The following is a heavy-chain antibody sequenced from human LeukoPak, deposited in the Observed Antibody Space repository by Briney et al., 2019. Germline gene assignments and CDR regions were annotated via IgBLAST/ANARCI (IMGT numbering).Heavy chain of an antibody. D-gene: IGHD3-9*01. CDR1: RYTFTGYY. V-gene: IGHV1-2*02. CDR2: INPNSVGT. CDR3: ASNYDILTGYSDPPHDAFDI. J-gene: IGHJ3*02. Sequence: ASVKVSCRASRYTFTGYYMHWVRQAPGQGLEWMGWINPNSVGTNYVQKFQGRVTMTRDTSISTAYMELSRLRSDDTSVYYCASNYDILTGYSDPPHDAFDIWGQGTMVTVSS.